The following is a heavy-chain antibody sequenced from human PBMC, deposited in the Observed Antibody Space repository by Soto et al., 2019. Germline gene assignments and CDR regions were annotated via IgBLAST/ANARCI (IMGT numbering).Heavy chain of an antibody. D-gene: IGHD3-3*01. CDR1: GYTFTTYA. J-gene: IGHJ4*02. V-gene: IGHV1-3*01. CDR3: VSDAFSIGVVS. CDR2: INAGNGNT. Sequence: ASLKVSCKASGYTFTTYAIHLVRKAPGHRLEWMGWINAGNGNTKYSQKFQGRVTMTTDTSTSTAYMELRSLRSDDTALYYCVSDAFSIGVVSWGQGTLVTVSS.